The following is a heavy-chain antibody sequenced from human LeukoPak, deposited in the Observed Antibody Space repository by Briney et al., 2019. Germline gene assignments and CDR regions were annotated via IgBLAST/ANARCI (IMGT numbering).Heavy chain of an antibody. J-gene: IGHJ4*02. CDR2: IKQDGSEK. Sequence: PGGSLRLSCAASGFTFSSYWMSWVCQAPGKGLEWVANIKQDGSEKYYVDSVKGRFTISRDNAKNSLYLQMNSLRAEDTAVYYCARDYYDILTGFLFDYWGQGTLVTVSS. D-gene: IGHD3-9*01. CDR3: ARDYYDILTGFLFDY. CDR1: GFTFSSYW. V-gene: IGHV3-7*01.